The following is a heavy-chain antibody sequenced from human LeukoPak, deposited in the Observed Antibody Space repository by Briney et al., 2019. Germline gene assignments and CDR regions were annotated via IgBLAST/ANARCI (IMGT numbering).Heavy chain of an antibody. V-gene: IGHV1-18*01. Sequence: GASVKVSCKTSGYTFTTYGITWVRQAPGQGLEWMGWISGHNGNTQYAQKLQDRITMTTDTSTNTAYMELRSLRSDDTAVYYCARCGSIYGSGTSHFDYWGQGTLVTVSS. CDR1: GYTFTTYG. CDR2: ISGHNGNT. J-gene: IGHJ4*02. CDR3: ARCGSIYGSGTSHFDY. D-gene: IGHD3-10*01.